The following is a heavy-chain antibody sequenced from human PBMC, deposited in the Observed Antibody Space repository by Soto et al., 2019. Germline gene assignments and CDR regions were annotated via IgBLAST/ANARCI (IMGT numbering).Heavy chain of an antibody. Sequence: QVQLVQSGAEVKRPGSSVKVSCKASGDTFNFYSINWVRQAPVLGLEWLGRVNPILSLSNYAQRFQGRVTMTADKSTSTAYMILNSLKSEDTAIYYCATSYGSGYRAFDYWGQGALVTVSS. CDR1: GDTFNFYS. CDR2: VNPILSLS. V-gene: IGHV1-69*02. D-gene: IGHD3-10*01. CDR3: ATSYGSGYRAFDY. J-gene: IGHJ4*02.